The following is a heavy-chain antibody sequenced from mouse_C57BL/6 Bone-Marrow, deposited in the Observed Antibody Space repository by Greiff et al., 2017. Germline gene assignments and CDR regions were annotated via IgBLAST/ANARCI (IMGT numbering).Heavy chain of an antibody. CDR3: AREKDDDCSSYDD. D-gene: IGHD1-1*01. CDR1: GYSFTSYW. Sequence: QVQLQQPGPELVKPGASVKLSCKASGYSFTSYWMHWVKQRPGQGLEWIGNINPSNGGTNYNEKFKSKATLTVDKSCSPAYMPLSSLTSEDSAVYYGAREKDDDCSSYDDWGQGTTLTVSA. V-gene: IGHV1-53*01. J-gene: IGHJ2*01. CDR2: INPSNGGT.